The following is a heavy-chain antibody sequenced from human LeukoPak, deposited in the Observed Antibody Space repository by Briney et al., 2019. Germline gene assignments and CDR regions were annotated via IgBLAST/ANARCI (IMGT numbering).Heavy chain of an antibody. D-gene: IGHD3-10*01. CDR1: GGSISSYY. V-gene: IGHV4-4*07. Sequence: SETLSLTCTVSGGSISSYYWSWIRQPAGKGLEWIGRIYTSGSTNYNPSLKSRVTMSVDTSKNQFSLKLSSVTAADTAVYYCARFIYYGSGSYYYFDYWGQGTLVTVSS. CDR2: IYTSGST. CDR3: ARFIYYGSGSYYYFDY. J-gene: IGHJ4*02.